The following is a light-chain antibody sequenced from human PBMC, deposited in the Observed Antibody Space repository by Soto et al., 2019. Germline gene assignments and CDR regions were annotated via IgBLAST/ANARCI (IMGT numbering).Light chain of an antibody. CDR3: QQADSYPIT. Sequence: DIQMTQSPSSVSVSVGDRVTITCRASLDINRWLAWYQVRPGKPPKLLIAGAFVLQSGVPSRFSGSGYGTDFALTIDNLQPEYFATYYCQQADSYPITFVQGTRLEI. CDR1: LDINRW. J-gene: IGKJ5*01. CDR2: GAF. V-gene: IGKV1-12*01.